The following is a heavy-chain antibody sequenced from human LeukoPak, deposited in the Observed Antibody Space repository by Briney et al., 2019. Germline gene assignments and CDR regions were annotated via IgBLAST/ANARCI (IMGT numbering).Heavy chain of an antibody. CDR3: ARGKSSVWPVGLCMDV. D-gene: IGHD6-19*01. CDR1: GYTFTSYY. Sequence: ASVKVSCKASGYTFTSYYMHWVRQAPGQSLEWMGLINPSAGTTTYAQKFQGRVTVTRDTSTSTVYMDLSSLKSEDTAVYYCARGKSSVWPVGLCMDVWGQGTTVTVSS. J-gene: IGHJ6*02. V-gene: IGHV1-46*01. CDR2: INPSAGTT.